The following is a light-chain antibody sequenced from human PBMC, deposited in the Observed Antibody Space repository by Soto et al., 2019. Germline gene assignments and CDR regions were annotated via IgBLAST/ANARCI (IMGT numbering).Light chain of an antibody. J-gene: IGLJ3*02. CDR3: EAWDDSLNGPV. CDR1: TSDIGSNT. V-gene: IGLV1-44*01. Sequence: QSVLTQPPSASGTPGQKITISCSGSTSDIGSNTVNWYQQVPGTAPKLLIYANNQRPSGVPDRFSGSKSGTSASLAISGLQSEDEDDYYCEAWDDSLNGPVFGGGTKLTVL. CDR2: ANN.